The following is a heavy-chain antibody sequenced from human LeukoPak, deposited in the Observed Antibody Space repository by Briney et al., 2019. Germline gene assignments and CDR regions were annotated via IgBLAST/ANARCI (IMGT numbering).Heavy chain of an antibody. Sequence: ASVKVSCKASGYTFTSYGISWVRQAPGQGLEWMGWISAYNGNTNYAQKLQGRVTMTTDTSTSTAYMELRSLRSDDTAVYYCATDPGETVPAAKGPRGDYCYGMDVXXXXTXVXXSS. D-gene: IGHD2-2*01. CDR2: ISAYNGNT. J-gene: IGHJ6*04. CDR3: ATDPGETVPAAKGPRGDYCYGMDV. CDR1: GYTFTSYG. V-gene: IGHV1-18*01.